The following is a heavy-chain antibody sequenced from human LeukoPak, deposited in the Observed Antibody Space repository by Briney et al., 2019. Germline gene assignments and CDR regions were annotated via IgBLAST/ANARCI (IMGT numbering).Heavy chain of an antibody. CDR3: ASEPYYYGSGSYYHPFDY. CDR1: GGTFSSYA. Sequence: SVKVSCKASGGTFSSYAISWVRQAPGQGLEWMGGIIPIFGTANYAQKFQGRVTITADKSTSTAYMELSSLRSEDTAVYYCASEPYYYGSGSYYHPFDYWGQGTLVTVSS. CDR2: IIPIFGTA. D-gene: IGHD3-10*01. J-gene: IGHJ4*02. V-gene: IGHV1-69*06.